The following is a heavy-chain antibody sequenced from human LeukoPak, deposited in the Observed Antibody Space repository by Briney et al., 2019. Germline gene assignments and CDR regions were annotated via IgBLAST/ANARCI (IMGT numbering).Heavy chain of an antibody. Sequence: GGSLRLSCAASGFTFSDYYMSWIRQAPGKGLEWVSYISSSGSTIYYADSVKGRFTISRDNSKNTLFLQMYSPRAEDTAVYYCARGGWYYFDYWGQGTLVTVSS. V-gene: IGHV3-11*04. CDR2: ISSSGSTI. CDR3: ARGGWYYFDY. D-gene: IGHD6-19*01. J-gene: IGHJ4*02. CDR1: GFTFSDYY.